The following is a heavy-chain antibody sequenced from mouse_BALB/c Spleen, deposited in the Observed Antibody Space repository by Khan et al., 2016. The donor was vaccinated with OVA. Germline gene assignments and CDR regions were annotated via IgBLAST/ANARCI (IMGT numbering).Heavy chain of an antibody. D-gene: IGHD2-4*01. J-gene: IGHJ1*01. V-gene: IGHV2-3*01. CDR1: GFSLTSYG. CDR2: IWGDGNT. CDR3: ANHYYDYGNSWYFDI. Sequence: VQLQESGPGLVAPSQSLSITCTVSGFSLTSYGVSWVRQPPGKGLEWLGVIWGDGNTNYHSVLRSRLSISKDNSKNQVLLKLNSLQNDDTATYYCANHYYDYGNSWYFDIGGAGTAVTVSS.